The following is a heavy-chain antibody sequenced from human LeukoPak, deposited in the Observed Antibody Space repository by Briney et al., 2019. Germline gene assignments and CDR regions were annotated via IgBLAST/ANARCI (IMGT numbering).Heavy chain of an antibody. CDR3: AKASDFDSSGFPIDVFDF. Sequence: PGGSLRLSCAASGFTFSTFDMSWVRQAPGKGLQWVSTISGAGGTTLFADSVKGRFSISRDNSNNKVCLQMNSLRVEDTAVYYCAKASDFDSSGFPIDVFDFWGQGLLVSVAS. CDR1: GFTFSTFD. D-gene: IGHD3-22*01. V-gene: IGHV3-23*01. J-gene: IGHJ4*02. CDR2: ISGAGGTT.